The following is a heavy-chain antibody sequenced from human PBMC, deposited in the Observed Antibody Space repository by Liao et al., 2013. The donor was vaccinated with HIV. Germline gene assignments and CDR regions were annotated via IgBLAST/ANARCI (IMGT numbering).Heavy chain of an antibody. CDR2: VSHSGST. V-gene: IGHV4-34*01. CDR1: GESLSGYH. CDR3: ARAPRCSESYRRKMAACAEHLQH. D-gene: IGHD1-26*01. Sequence: QVQLQQWGAGLLKPSETLSLTCAVYGESLSGYHWTWIRQPPGKGLEWIGKVSHSGSTNYNPSLKSRVTISVDRSENQFSLKLGSVTAADTAVYYCARAPRCSESYRRKMAACAEHLQHWGQGVPGHRLL. J-gene: IGHJ1*01.